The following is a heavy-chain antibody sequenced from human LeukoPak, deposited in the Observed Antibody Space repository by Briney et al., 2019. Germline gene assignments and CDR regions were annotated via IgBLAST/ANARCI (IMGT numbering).Heavy chain of an antibody. Sequence: GGSLRLSCAASGFTFSSYWMNWVRQAPGKGLEWVSYISSSGSTIYYADSVKGRFTISRDNAKNSLYLQMNSLRAEDTAVYYCARANPNYDFWSGYYLPYYYMDVWGKGTTVTVSS. CDR1: GFTFSSYW. CDR2: ISSSGSTI. V-gene: IGHV3-48*04. J-gene: IGHJ6*03. CDR3: ARANPNYDFWSGYYLPYYYMDV. D-gene: IGHD3-3*01.